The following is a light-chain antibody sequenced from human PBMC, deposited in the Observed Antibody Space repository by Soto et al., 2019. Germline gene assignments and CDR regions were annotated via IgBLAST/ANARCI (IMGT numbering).Light chain of an antibody. V-gene: IGKV3D-15*01. CDR2: GAS. Sequence: VMTQSPVTLSVSPGETATLSCKASQNILRTLAWYQQKLGQPPRLLIYGASTRVTGIPARFSGNGSGTEFTLTISSLQSEDFAIYYCQPYNDWPPETFGQGTKVEIK. CDR1: QNILRT. CDR3: QPYNDWPPET. J-gene: IGKJ1*01.